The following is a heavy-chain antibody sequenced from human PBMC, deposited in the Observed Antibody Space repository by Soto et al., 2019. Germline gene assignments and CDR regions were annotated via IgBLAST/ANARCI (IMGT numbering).Heavy chain of an antibody. CDR1: GGTFSSYA. CDR2: IIPIFGTA. J-gene: IGHJ5*02. Sequence: QVQLVQSGAEVKKPGSSVKVSCKASGGTFSSYAISWVRQAPGHGLEWMGGIIPIFGTANYAQQFQGRVTITEDESTSTAYMELSSLRSEDTAVYYCASSPGVNVPAAKVGPWFDPWGQGTLVTVSS. CDR3: ASSPGVNVPAAKVGPWFDP. D-gene: IGHD2-2*01. V-gene: IGHV1-69*01.